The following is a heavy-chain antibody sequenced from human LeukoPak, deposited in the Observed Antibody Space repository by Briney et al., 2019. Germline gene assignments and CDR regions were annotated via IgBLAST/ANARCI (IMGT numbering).Heavy chain of an antibody. Sequence: ASVKVSCKASGYVFSSYTMNWVRQAPGQGLEWMGWINTNTGNPTYAQDFTGRFVSSLDTSVSTAYLQISSPRTEDTGVYYCARPLGLYYSGSGGSPYDLDVWGQGTTVTVSS. CDR3: ARPLGLYYSGSGGSPYDLDV. CDR1: GYVFSSYT. J-gene: IGHJ6*02. D-gene: IGHD3-10*01. CDR2: INTNTGNP. V-gene: IGHV7-4-1*02.